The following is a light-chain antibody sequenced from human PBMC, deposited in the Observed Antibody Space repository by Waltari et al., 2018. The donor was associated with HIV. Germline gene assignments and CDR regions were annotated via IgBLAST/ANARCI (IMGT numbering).Light chain of an antibody. J-gene: IGKJ2*01. Sequence: EFVLTQSPGTLSLSPGERVTLSCRASQSVSSSYLAWYQQGPGQAPRLLIYGASSRAAGIPDRYTGSGSGTDFTLTISRLEPEDFAVYYCQHFDTSLPKYTFGQGTKLEIK. CDR2: GAS. CDR1: QSVSSSY. V-gene: IGKV3-20*01. CDR3: QHFDTSLPKYT.